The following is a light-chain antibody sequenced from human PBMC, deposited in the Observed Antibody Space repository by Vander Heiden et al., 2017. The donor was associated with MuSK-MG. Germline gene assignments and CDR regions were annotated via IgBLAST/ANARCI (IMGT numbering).Light chain of an antibody. CDR3: QQYGSSPWT. Sequence: IVLTPSPGTLSLSPRERAALSCRASQSVSSSDLAWYQQKPGQAPRLLIYGASSRATGIPDRFSGSGSGTDFTLTISRLEPEDFAVYNCQQYGSSPWTFGQGTKVEIK. CDR2: GAS. J-gene: IGKJ1*01. V-gene: IGKV3-20*01. CDR1: QSVSSSD.